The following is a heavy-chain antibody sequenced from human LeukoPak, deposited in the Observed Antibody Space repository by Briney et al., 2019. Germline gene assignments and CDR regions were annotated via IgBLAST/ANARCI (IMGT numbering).Heavy chain of an antibody. D-gene: IGHD4-17*01. J-gene: IGHJ4*02. V-gene: IGHV3-21*01. Sequence: GRSLRLSCAASGLTFSSYAMSWVRQAPRKGLEWVSAISGSSGHTYYADSVKGRFTISRDNAKNSLYLQMNSLRAEDTAVYYCARVTSGSYGDYPLDFWGQGTLVTVSS. CDR2: ISGSSGHT. CDR3: ARVTSGSYGDYPLDF. CDR1: GLTFSSYA.